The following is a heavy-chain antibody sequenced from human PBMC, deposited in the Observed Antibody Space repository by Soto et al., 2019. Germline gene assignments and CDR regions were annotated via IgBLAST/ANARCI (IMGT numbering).Heavy chain of an antibody. CDR3: ARTGVVWFGELSGFDY. Sequence: QVQLQESGPGLVKPAQTLSLTCTVSGGSIRSGGYYWSWIRQHPGKGLEWIGYIYYSGSNYYNPSLKSRVTISVDTSKNQFSLKLSSVTAADTAVYYCARTGVVWFGELSGFDYWGQGTLVTVSS. D-gene: IGHD3-10*01. J-gene: IGHJ4*02. V-gene: IGHV4-31*03. CDR1: GGSIRSGGYY. CDR2: IYYSGSN.